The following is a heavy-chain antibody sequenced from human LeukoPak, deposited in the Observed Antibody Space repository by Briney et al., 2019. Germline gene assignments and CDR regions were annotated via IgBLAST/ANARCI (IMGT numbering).Heavy chain of an antibody. J-gene: IGHJ4*02. Sequence: GGSLRLSCAASGFTFSSYAMSWVRQAPGKGLEWVSAISGSGGSTYYADSVKGRFTISGDNSKNTLYLQMNSLRAEDTAVYYCASEPTVTYKESPFDYWGQGTLVTVSS. V-gene: IGHV3-23*01. CDR1: GFTFSSYA. D-gene: IGHD4-17*01. CDR2: ISGSGGST. CDR3: ASEPTVTYKESPFDY.